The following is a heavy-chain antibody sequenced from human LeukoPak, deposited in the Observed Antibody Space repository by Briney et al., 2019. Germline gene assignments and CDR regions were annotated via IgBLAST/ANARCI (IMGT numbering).Heavy chain of an antibody. Sequence: PSETPSLTCTVSGDSISSGDYYWPWVRQPPGRGLEWIGSIYYSGSTYYNPSLKSRVTISVDTSKNQFSLRLTSVTAADTAVYYCARLELAAAGNRWFDPWGQGTLVTVSS. D-gene: IGHD6-13*01. CDR1: GDSISSGDYY. CDR2: IYYSGST. CDR3: ARLELAAAGNRWFDP. V-gene: IGHV4-39*01. J-gene: IGHJ5*02.